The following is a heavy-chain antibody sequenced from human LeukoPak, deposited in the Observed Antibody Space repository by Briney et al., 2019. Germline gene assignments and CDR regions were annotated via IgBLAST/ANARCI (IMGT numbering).Heavy chain of an antibody. V-gene: IGHV3-13*01. Sequence: GGSLRLSCAASGFTFSSYDMHWVRQATGKGLEWFSAIGTAGDTYYPGSVKGRFTISRENAKNSLYLQMNSLRAGDTAVYYCARGVMVQGYYYYMDVWGKGTTVTVSS. CDR3: ARGVMVQGYYYYMDV. CDR1: GFTFSSYD. D-gene: IGHD3-10*01. CDR2: IGTAGDT. J-gene: IGHJ6*03.